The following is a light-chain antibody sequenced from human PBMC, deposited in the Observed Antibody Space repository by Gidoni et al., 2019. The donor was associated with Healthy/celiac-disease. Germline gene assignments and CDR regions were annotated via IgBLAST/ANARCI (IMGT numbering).Light chain of an antibody. CDR3: QESYSNPNT. CDR2: VAS. V-gene: IGKV1-39*01. CDR1: QSMSNY. J-gene: IGKJ3*01. Sequence: DIQMTPSPSSLSASVGDTVTTPGRASQSMSNYLNWYQQKPGKAPHLLIYVASTLQSGVPSRFSGSGSGTEFSLTISSLQPGDFATYYCQESYSNPNTFGPGTKVDIK.